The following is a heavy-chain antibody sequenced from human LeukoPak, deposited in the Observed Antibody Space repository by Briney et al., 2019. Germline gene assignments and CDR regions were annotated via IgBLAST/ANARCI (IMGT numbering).Heavy chain of an antibody. J-gene: IGHJ4*02. V-gene: IGHV3-74*01. Sequence: GGSLRLSCAASGFTFSSSLMFWVRQAPGKGLVWVSRTNSDGSTTSYADSVKGRFTISRDNAKNTLYLQMNSLRAEDTAVYYCARGGSGAYFDYWGQGTLVTVSS. D-gene: IGHD4-17*01. CDR3: ARGGSGAYFDY. CDR1: GFTFSSSL. CDR2: TNSDGSTT.